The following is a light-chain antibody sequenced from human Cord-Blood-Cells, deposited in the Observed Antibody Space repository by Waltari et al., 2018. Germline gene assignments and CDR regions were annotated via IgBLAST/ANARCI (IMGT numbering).Light chain of an antibody. V-gene: IGLV3-19*01. Sequence: SSELTQDPAVSVALGQTVRITCHGASLRSSYASWYPQKPGQAPVLVIYGKNNRPSGIPDRFSCSSSGNTASLTITGAQAEDEADYYCNSRDSSGNHVVFGGGTKLTGL. CDR1: SLRSSY. CDR2: GKN. J-gene: IGLJ2*01. CDR3: NSRDSSGNHVV.